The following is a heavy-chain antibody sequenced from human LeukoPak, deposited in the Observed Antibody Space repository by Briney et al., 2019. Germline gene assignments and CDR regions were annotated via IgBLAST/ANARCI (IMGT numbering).Heavy chain of an antibody. CDR2: THYSGST. J-gene: IGHJ6*02. CDR3: ASRSGRAYYGMDV. Sequence: PSETLSLTCTVSSGSTSYYYWSWIRQPPGKGLEWIGSTHYSGSTKYNSSLNSRVTMSVDTSKNHFSLRLTSVTAADTAVYFCASRSGRAYYGMDVWGQGTTVIVSS. V-gene: IGHV4-59*01. D-gene: IGHD3-10*01. CDR1: SGSTSYYY.